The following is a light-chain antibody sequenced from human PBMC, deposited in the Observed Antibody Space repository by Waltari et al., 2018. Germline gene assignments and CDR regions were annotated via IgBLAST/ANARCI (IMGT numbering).Light chain of an antibody. V-gene: IGKV3-15*01. CDR1: QSVGSE. CDR2: GAS. CDR3: QQYDDGPLT. J-gene: IGKJ4*01. Sequence: DTVLTPSPATLSVSPGERATLSCRASQSVGSELAWYQHKFGQAPRLLIYGASTRAPGVPARFSGSGSGTEFTLTISSLQSEDFALYYCQQYDDGPLTVGGGTKVAIK.